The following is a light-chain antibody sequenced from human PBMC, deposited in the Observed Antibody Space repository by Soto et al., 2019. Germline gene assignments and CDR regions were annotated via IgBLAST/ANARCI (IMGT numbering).Light chain of an antibody. Sequence: QSALTQPPSASGSPGQSVTISCTGTSSDVGGYNYVSWYQQHPGKAPKLMIYEVTKRPSGVPDRFSGSKSDNTASLTVSGLQADDEADYYCSSYAGSNNVVFGGGTQLTVL. J-gene: IGLJ2*01. CDR1: SSDVGGYNY. CDR3: SSYAGSNNVV. CDR2: EVT. V-gene: IGLV2-8*01.